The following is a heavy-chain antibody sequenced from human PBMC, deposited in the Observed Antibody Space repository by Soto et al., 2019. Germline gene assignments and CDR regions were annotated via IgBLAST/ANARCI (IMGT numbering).Heavy chain of an antibody. CDR1: GGSISNVNDC. J-gene: IGHJ4*02. D-gene: IGHD1-1*01. V-gene: IGHV4-30-4*01. CDR3: AIGPSRDNVDY. CDR2: IYSGGSI. Sequence: QVQLQESGPGLVKPSQTLSLTCIVSGGSISNVNDCWSWIRQRPDKGLEWIGHIYSGGSIYNNPSLTSRVTISVDTSNNPFSLPLSSVSAADTAVYYCAIGPSRDNVDYWGQGTLVTVSS.